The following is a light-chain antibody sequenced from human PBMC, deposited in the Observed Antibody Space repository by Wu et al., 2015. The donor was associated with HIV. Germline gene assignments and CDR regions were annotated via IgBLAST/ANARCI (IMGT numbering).Light chain of an antibody. V-gene: IGKV1-5*03. CDR3: QQYNGYSRT. Sequence: DIQMTQSPSTLSASVGDRVTITCRASQSINSWLAWYQQKPGKAPKLLIYKASTLETGVPSRFSGSGSGTEFTLTISSLQPDGFATYYCQQYNGYSRTFGQGTKVEIK. CDR2: KAS. J-gene: IGKJ1*01. CDR1: QSINSW.